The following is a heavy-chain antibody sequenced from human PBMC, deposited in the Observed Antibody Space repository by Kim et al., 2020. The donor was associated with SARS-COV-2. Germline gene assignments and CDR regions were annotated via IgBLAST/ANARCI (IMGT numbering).Heavy chain of an antibody. Sequence: GGSLRLSCAASGFTFSSYGMHWVRQAPGKGLEWVAVISYDGSNKYYADSVKGRFTISRDNSKNTLYLQMNSLRAEDTAVYYCAKTHDYGDYYYGMDVWGQGTTVTVSS. CDR1: GFTFSSYG. CDR3: AKTHDYGDYYYGMDV. D-gene: IGHD4-17*01. J-gene: IGHJ6*02. V-gene: IGHV3-30*18. CDR2: ISYDGSNK.